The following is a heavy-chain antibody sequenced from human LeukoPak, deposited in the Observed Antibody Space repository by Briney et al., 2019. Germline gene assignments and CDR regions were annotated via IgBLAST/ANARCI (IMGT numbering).Heavy chain of an antibody. D-gene: IGHD6-13*01. Sequence: SETLSLTCTRSGGSISSGSYYGRWLRQPAGRALEGFGRIYTSGSTNYNPSLKSRVTISVDTSKNQFSLKLSSVTAADTAVYYCAREDSSNWNWFDPWGQGTLVTVSS. CDR3: AREDSSNWNWFDP. CDR2: IYTSGST. CDR1: GGSISSGSYY. J-gene: IGHJ5*02. V-gene: IGHV4-61*02.